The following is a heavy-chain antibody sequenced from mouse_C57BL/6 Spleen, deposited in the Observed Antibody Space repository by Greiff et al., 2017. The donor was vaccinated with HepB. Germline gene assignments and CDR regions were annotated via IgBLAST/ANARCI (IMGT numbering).Heavy chain of an antibody. V-gene: IGHV1-19*01. CDR3: ARWGITTVVGGY. D-gene: IGHD1-1*01. J-gene: IGHJ2*01. Sequence: EVQLQQSGPVLVKPGASVKMSCKASGYTFTDYYMNWVKQSHGKSLEWIGVINPYNGGTSYNQKFKGKATLTVDKSSSTAYMELNSLTSEDSAVYYCARWGITTVVGGYWGQGTTLTVSS. CDR2: INPYNGGT. CDR1: GYTFTDYY.